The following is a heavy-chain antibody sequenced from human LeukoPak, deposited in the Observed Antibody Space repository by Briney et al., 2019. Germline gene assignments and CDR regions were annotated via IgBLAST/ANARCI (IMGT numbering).Heavy chain of an antibody. Sequence: VASVKVSCKASGYTFTGYYIHWLRQAPGQGLEWMGWIIPNSGGTKYAQKFQDRVTMTRDTSISTAYMELSSLTYDDTAVYYCARGVLLQGRGAFDIWGQGAMVTVSS. CDR2: IIPNSGGT. CDR3: ARGVLLQGRGAFDI. D-gene: IGHD1-26*01. J-gene: IGHJ3*02. V-gene: IGHV1-2*02. CDR1: GYTFTGYY.